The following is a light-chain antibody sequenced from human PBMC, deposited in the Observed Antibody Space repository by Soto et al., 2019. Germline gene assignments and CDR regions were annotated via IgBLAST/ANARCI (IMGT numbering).Light chain of an antibody. V-gene: IGLV3-9*01. CDR1: NIGSKN. CDR3: QVLDSSTASV. CDR2: RDS. Sequence: SYELTQPLSVSVALGQTARITCGGNNIGSKNVHWYQQKPGQAPVLVIYRDSNRPSGIPEPYSGSNSGNTGTLTISRAQDGDEDDNYCQVLDSSTASVFGGGTQVTVL. J-gene: IGLJ7*01.